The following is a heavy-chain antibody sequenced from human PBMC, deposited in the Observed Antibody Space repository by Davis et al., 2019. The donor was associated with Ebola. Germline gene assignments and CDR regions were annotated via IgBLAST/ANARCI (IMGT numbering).Heavy chain of an antibody. CDR1: GYTFTSYG. D-gene: IGHD4-17*01. CDR3: AREAGDYVLYYYGMDV. Sequence: ASVKVSCKASGYTFTSYGISWVRQAPGQGLEWMGWISAYNGTTHYAQKLPGRLTMTTDTSTSTAYMELRSLRSDDTAVYYCAREAGDYVLYYYGMDVWGQGTTVTVSS. CDR2: ISAYNGTT. V-gene: IGHV1-18*01. J-gene: IGHJ6*02.